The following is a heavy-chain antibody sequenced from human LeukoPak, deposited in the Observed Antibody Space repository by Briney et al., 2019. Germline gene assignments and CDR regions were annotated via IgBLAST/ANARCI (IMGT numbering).Heavy chain of an antibody. Sequence: SETLSLTCAVYGGSFSGYYWSWIRQPPGKGLEWIGYIYYSGSTNYNPSLKSRVTISVDTSKNQFSLKLSSVTAADTAVYYCARLLIYSYGHAFDIWGQGTMVTVSS. CDR1: GGSFSGYY. CDR3: ARLLIYSYGHAFDI. J-gene: IGHJ3*02. V-gene: IGHV4-59*08. CDR2: IYYSGST. D-gene: IGHD5-18*01.